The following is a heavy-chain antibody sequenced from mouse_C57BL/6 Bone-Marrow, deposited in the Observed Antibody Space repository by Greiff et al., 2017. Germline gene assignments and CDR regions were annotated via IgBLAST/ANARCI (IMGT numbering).Heavy chain of an antibody. J-gene: IGHJ3*01. CDR2: INPYNGGT. D-gene: IGHD2-1*01. CDR1: GYTFTDYY. V-gene: IGHV1-19*01. CDR3: AHYGNSWFAY. Sequence: EVQLQQSGPVLVKPGASVKMSCKASGYTFTDYYMNWVKQSHGKSLEWIGVINPYNGGTSYNQKFKGKATLTVDKSSSTAYMELNSLTSEDSAVYYCAHYGNSWFAYWGQGTLVTVSA.